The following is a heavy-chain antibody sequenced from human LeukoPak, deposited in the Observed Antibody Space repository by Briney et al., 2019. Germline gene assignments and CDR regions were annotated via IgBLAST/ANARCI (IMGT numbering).Heavy chain of an antibody. CDR1: GGSFSGYY. CDR2: INHSGST. V-gene: IGHV4-34*01. Sequence: PSETLSLTCAVYGGSFSGYYWSWIRQPPGKGLEWIGEINHSGSTNYNPSLKSRVTISVDTSKNQFSLKLSSVTAADTAVYYCARGRIRRTHNIAVASNFDYWGQGTLVTVSS. J-gene: IGHJ4*02. CDR3: ARGRIRRTHNIAVASNFDY. D-gene: IGHD6-19*01.